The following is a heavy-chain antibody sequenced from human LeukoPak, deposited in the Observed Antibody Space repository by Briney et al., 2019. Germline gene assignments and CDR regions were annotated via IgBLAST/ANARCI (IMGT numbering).Heavy chain of an antibody. Sequence: GGSLRLSCAASGFTFSDYYMSWIRQAPGKGLEWVSYISSSGSTIYYADSVKGRFTISRDNAKNSLYLQMNSLRAEGTAVYYCARTTQLPGVCFDYWGQGTLVTVSS. CDR3: ARTTQLPGVCFDY. CDR1: GFTFSDYY. V-gene: IGHV3-11*01. J-gene: IGHJ4*02. D-gene: IGHD2-2*01. CDR2: ISSSGSTI.